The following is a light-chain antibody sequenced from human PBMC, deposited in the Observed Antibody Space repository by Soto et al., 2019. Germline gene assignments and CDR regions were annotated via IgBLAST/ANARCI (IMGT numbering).Light chain of an antibody. V-gene: IGLV2-11*01. Sequence: QSALTQPRSVSGSPGQSVTISCTGTSSDVGSYNYVSWYQQHPGKAPKLMIYDVTYRPSGVPDRFSGSKSGNTASLTISGLQAEDEADYHCCSYAGSYTWVFGGGTKLTVL. CDR2: DVT. J-gene: IGLJ3*02. CDR3: CSYAGSYTWV. CDR1: SSDVGSYNY.